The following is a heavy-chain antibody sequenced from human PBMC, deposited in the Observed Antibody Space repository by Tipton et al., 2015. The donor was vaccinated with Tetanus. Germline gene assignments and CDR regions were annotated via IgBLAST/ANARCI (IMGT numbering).Heavy chain of an antibody. V-gene: IGHV4-31*03. CDR2: IYYSGGT. CDR1: GGSISSGGYY. D-gene: IGHD1-26*01. CDR3: ARDQARGARGWNYFDY. J-gene: IGHJ4*02. Sequence: TLSLTCTVSGGSISSGGYYWSWIRQHPGKGLEWIGDIYYSGGTYYNPSLKSRVTISVDTSKNQFSLKLNSVTAADTAAYYCARDQARGARGWNYFDYWGQGTLVTVSS.